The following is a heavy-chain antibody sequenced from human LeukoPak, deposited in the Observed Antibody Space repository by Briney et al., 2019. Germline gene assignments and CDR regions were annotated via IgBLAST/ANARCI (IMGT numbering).Heavy chain of an antibody. J-gene: IGHJ5*02. V-gene: IGHV1-2*02. D-gene: IGHD3-10*01. CDR3: AEGGEFEDWFDP. CDR1: GYTFTGYY. CDR2: INPNSGGT. Sequence: GASVTVSCKASGYTFTGYYMHWVRQAPGQGLEWMGWINPNSGGTNYAQKVQGRVTMTRDTSISTAYMELSRLRSDDTAVYYCAEGGEFEDWFDPWGQGTLVTVSS.